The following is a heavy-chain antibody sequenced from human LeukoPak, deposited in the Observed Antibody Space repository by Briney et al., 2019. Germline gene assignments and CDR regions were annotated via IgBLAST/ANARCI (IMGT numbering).Heavy chain of an antibody. V-gene: IGHV3-23*01. Sequence: PGGSLRLSCAASGFTFSSYAMSWVHQAPGKGLEWVSAISGSGGSTYYADSVKGRFTISRDNSKNTLYLQMNSLRAEDTAVYYCAKDYEKTVAGTKGGFDYWGQGTLVTVSS. CDR3: AKDYEKTVAGTKGGFDY. J-gene: IGHJ4*02. D-gene: IGHD6-19*01. CDR2: ISGSGGST. CDR1: GFTFSSYA.